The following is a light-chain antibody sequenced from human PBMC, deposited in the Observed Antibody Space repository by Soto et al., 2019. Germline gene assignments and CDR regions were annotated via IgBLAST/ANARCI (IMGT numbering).Light chain of an antibody. CDR3: QQHNKWPPT. Sequence: VVMTQSPATLSVSPGERATLSCRASQSLSSNLAWYQQKPGQAPRLLIYGASTRATGIPARFSGSGSGTEFTLTISSLQSEDFAIYYCQQHNKWPPTFGQGTKVDIK. CDR1: QSLSSN. J-gene: IGKJ1*01. V-gene: IGKV3-15*01. CDR2: GAS.